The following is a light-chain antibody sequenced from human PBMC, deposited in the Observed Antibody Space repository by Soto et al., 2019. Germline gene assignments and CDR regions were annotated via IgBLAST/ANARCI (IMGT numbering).Light chain of an antibody. CDR2: TSS. CDR3: QKHNAAPIT. CDR1: QGIGNY. J-gene: IGKJ4*01. Sequence: DIQRNTSPSSMSSAVGEIVQISFRASQGIGNYLAWYQQKPGKVHKLLIYTSSTLQSGVPSRFSGSGSGKDFTITISNLQNEDVETYYCQKHNAAPITCGGGPK. V-gene: IGKV1-27*01.